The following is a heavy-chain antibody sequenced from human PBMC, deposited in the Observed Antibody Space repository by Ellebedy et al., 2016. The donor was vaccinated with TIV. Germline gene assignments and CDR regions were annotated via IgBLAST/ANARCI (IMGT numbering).Heavy chain of an antibody. CDR1: GYTFSTYG. V-gene: IGHV1-69*04. CDR2: ITPILGIT. J-gene: IGHJ4*02. CDR3: ASRAFGEADH. Sequence: SVKVSXKASGYTFSTYGISWVRQAPGQGLEWMGRITPILGITNYAQKFQGRVTMTADKSTGTAYMELTSLRSEDTAVYYCASRAFGEADHWGQGTLVTVSS. D-gene: IGHD3-10*01.